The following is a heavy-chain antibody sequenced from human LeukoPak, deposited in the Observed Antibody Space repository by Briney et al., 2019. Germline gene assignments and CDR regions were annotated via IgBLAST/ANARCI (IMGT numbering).Heavy chain of an antibody. CDR2: ISYDGTIR. V-gene: IGHV3-30*18. D-gene: IGHD2-2*01. CDR1: GFTFSSFA. Sequence: GGSLRLSCAASGFTFSSFAMHWVRQAPGKGLEWVAVISYDGTIRNYADSVKGRFTISRDNSKNTLYLQMNRLTAEDTALYYCAKGGCSSTTCYLANPWGEGTLVTVSS. CDR3: AKGGCSSTTCYLANP. J-gene: IGHJ5*02.